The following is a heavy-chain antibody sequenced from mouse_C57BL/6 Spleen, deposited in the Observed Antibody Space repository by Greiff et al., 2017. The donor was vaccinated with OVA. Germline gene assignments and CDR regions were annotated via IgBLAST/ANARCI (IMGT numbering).Heavy chain of an antibody. J-gene: IGHJ2*01. D-gene: IGHD2-1*01. CDR1: GYTFTDYN. CDR3: ARIGTMVTTSYFDY. CDR2: INPNNGGT. Sequence: EVQLQQSGPELVKPGASVKIPCKASGYTFTDYNMDWVKQSHGKSLEWIGDINPNNGGTIYNQKFKGKATLTVDKSSSTAYMELRSLTSEDTAVYYCARIGTMVTTSYFDYWGQGTTLTVSS. V-gene: IGHV1-18*01.